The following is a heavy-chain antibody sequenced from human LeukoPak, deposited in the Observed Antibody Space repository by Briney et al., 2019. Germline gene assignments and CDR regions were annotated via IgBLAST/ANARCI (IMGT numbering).Heavy chain of an antibody. CDR1: GFTFSTYW. D-gene: IGHD4-17*01. V-gene: IGHV3-74*01. Sequence: PGGSLRLSCAASGFTFSTYWMHWVRQAPGKGLVWVSRINSDGSSTRYADSVKGRFTISRDNAKNTLYLQMNSLRAEDTAVYYCARDLRTTGAFDIWGQGTMVTVSS. CDR2: INSDGSST. J-gene: IGHJ3*02. CDR3: ARDLRTTGAFDI.